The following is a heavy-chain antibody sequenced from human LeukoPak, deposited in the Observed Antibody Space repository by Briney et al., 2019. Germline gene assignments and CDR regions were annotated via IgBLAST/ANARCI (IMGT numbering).Heavy chain of an antibody. Sequence: ASVKVSCKASGYTFTSYYMHWVRQAPGQGLEWMGIINPSGGSTSYAQKFQGRVTMTRDTSTSTVYMELSSLRSEDTAVCYCARDRVTKSQNYYYGMDVWGQGTTVTVSS. CDR3: ARDRVTKSQNYYYGMDV. J-gene: IGHJ6*02. D-gene: IGHD4-11*01. CDR1: GYTFTSYY. CDR2: INPSGGST. V-gene: IGHV1-46*01.